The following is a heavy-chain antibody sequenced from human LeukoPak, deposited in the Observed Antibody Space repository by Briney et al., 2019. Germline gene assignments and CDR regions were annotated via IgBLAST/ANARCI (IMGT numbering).Heavy chain of an antibody. Sequence: GGSLRLSCAASGFTFTHYAMHRVRQAPGKGLEWVAFIRYDGSNKYYADSVKGRFTISRDNSKNTLYLQMKSLRAEDTAVYYCAKGGGYEAQYYYYYLDVWGKGTTVTISS. D-gene: IGHD5-12*01. J-gene: IGHJ6*03. CDR3: AKGGGYEAQYYYYYLDV. CDR2: IRYDGSNK. CDR1: GFTFTHYA. V-gene: IGHV3-30*02.